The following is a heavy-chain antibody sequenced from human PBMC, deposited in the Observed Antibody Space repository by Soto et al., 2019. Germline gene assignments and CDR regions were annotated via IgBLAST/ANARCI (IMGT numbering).Heavy chain of an antibody. V-gene: IGHV1-2*04. D-gene: IGHD1-7*01. J-gene: IGHJ6*02. Sequence: ASVKVSCKASGYTFTGYYMHLVRQAPGQGLEWMGWINPNSGGTNYAQKFQGWVTMTRDTSISTAYMELSRLRSDDTAVYYCARTGTGTGSYYGMDVWGQGTTVTVSS. CDR3: ARTGTGTGSYYGMDV. CDR1: GYTFTGYY. CDR2: INPNSGGT.